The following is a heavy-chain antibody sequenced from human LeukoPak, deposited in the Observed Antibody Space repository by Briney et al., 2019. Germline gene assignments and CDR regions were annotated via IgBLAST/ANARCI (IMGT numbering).Heavy chain of an antibody. CDR3: AKGTSMVRGVISY. CDR2: ISSGSSTI. CDR1: GFAFSSDW. V-gene: IGHV3-48*04. J-gene: IGHJ4*02. Sequence: PGGSLRLSCAASGFAFSSDWMHWVRQAPGKGLEWVSYISSGSSTIYYADSVKGRFTISRDNAKNSLYLQMNSLRAEDTAVYYCAKGTSMVRGVISYWGQGTLVTVSS. D-gene: IGHD3-10*01.